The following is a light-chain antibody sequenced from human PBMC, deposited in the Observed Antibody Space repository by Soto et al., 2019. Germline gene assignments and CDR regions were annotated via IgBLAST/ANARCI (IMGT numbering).Light chain of an antibody. CDR3: QQIYSNLYT. J-gene: IGKJ2*01. CDR1: RSIGNY. CDR2: TAS. Sequence: DIQMTQSPSSLSASVGVRVTISCRASRSIGNYLSWHQQKPGKAPKLLIYTASTLQAGVPSRFRGSGSGTDFTLTITSLQPEDFATYDCQQIYSNLYTFGQGTKLEIK. V-gene: IGKV1-39*01.